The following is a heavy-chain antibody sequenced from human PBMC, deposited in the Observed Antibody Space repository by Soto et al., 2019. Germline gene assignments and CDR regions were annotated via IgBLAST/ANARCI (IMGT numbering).Heavy chain of an antibody. CDR2: FHYSGRT. Sequence: PSETLSLTCSVSGGSISSGPYSWGWIRQPPGKGLEWIGTFHYSGRTYYSPSLESRVTISVDTSKNQFSLKVSYVTAADTALFYCARLAGYCSGTSCYGYYGMDVWGQGTTVTVS. D-gene: IGHD2-2*01. CDR3: ARLAGYCSGTSCYGYYGMDV. J-gene: IGHJ6*02. V-gene: IGHV4-39*01. CDR1: GGSISSGPYS.